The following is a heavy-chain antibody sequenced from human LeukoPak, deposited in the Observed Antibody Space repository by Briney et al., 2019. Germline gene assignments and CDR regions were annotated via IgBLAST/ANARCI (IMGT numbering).Heavy chain of an antibody. V-gene: IGHV4-39*07. Sequence: SETLSLTCTVSGGSISSSSYYWGWIRQPPGKGLEWIGSIYYSGSTYYNPSLKSRVTISVDTPKNQFSLKLSSVTAADTAVYYCARAEAITPYAFDIWGQGTMVTVSS. J-gene: IGHJ3*02. CDR3: ARAEAITPYAFDI. CDR1: GGSISSSSYY. D-gene: IGHD2-21*01. CDR2: IYYSGST.